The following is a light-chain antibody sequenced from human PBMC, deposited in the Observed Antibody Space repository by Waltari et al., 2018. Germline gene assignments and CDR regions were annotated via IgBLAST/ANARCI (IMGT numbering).Light chain of an antibody. CDR3: CSYAGSITFWV. V-gene: IGLV2-11*01. CDR2: DVT. Sequence: QSALTQPRSVSGSPGQSVTIPCTGTSSDVGGYNYVPCYQHHPGKAPKLIIYDVTKRPSGVPDRFSASKSDNTASLTISGLQAEDEADYYCCSYAGSITFWVFGGGTKLTVL. J-gene: IGLJ3*02. CDR1: SSDVGGYNY.